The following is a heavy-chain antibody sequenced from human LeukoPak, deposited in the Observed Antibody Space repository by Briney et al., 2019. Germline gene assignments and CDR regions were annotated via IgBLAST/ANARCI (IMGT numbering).Heavy chain of an antibody. Sequence: GGSLRLSCAASGFSFSNYAMSWVRQAPGKGLEWVSAISGSGGSTYYTDSVKGRFTISRNNSKNTLFLQMNSLRAEDTAVYYCAKLRGPATYYFDYWGQGTLVTVSS. J-gene: IGHJ4*02. CDR1: GFSFSNYA. CDR3: AKLRGPATYYFDY. CDR2: ISGSGGST. V-gene: IGHV3-23*01.